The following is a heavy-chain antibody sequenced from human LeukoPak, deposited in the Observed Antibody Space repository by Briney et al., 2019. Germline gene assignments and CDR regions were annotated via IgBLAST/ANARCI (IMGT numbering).Heavy chain of an antibody. D-gene: IGHD6-13*01. CDR3: ASLSRDYFDY. Sequence: PGGSLRLSCAASGFTFSSYSMNWVRQAPGKGLEWVANIKQDGSEKYYVDSVKGRFTISRDNAKNSLYLQMNSLRAEDTAVYYCASLSRDYFDYWGQGTLVTVSS. J-gene: IGHJ4*02. CDR1: GFTFSSYS. V-gene: IGHV3-7*01. CDR2: IKQDGSEK.